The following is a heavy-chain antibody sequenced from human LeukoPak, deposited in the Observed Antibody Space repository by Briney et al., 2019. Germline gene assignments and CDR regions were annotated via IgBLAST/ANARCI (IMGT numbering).Heavy chain of an antibody. D-gene: IGHD2-15*01. Sequence: SETLSLTCTVSGGSISSGSYYWSWIRQPAGKGLEWVGRIYTSGITNYNPSLKSRVTISVDTSKNQFSLKLSSVTAADTAVYYCARGYCSGGSCYSYYYYNYMDVWGKGTTVTVSS. J-gene: IGHJ6*03. CDR2: IYTSGIT. CDR3: ARGYCSGGSCYSYYYYNYMDV. CDR1: GGSISSGSYY. V-gene: IGHV4-61*02.